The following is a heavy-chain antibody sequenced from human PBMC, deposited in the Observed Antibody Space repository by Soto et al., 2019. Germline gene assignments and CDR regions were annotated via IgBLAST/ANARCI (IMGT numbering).Heavy chain of an antibody. V-gene: IGHV4-61*01. CDR3: ARGSYYYGTGSNLQFGPYEN. CDR2: IYSSGTT. CDR1: GGSVSSATYF. D-gene: IGHD3-10*01. J-gene: IGHJ4*02. Sequence: SETLSLTCSVSGGSVSSATYFWSWIRQSPGEGLEWLGCIYSSGTTNYNPPLNSRGTISVDASKGQFSLKLSAVTAADTAVYFCARGSYYYGTGSNLQFGPYENWGQGTLVAVSS.